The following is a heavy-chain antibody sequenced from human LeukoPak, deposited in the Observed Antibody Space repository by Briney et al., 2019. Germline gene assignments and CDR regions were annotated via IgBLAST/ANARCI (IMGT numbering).Heavy chain of an antibody. J-gene: IGHJ6*02. Sequence: SETLSLTCTVSGGSISSGSYYWSWIRQPAGKGLEWIGRIYTSGSTNYNPSLKSRVAISIDTSKNQFSLKLSSVTAADTAMYYCARAAPSYYGSGSLGSYYYGMDVWGQGTTVTVSS. CDR3: ARAAPSYYGSGSLGSYYYGMDV. CDR1: GGSISSGSYY. CDR2: IYTSGST. D-gene: IGHD3-10*01. V-gene: IGHV4-61*02.